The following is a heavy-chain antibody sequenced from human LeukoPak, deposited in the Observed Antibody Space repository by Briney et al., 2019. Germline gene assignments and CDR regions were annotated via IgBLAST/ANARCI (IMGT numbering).Heavy chain of an antibody. J-gene: IGHJ4*02. Sequence: GGSLRLSCAASGFTFSSYSMNWVRQAPGKGLEWVSSISSSSSYIYYADSVKGRFTISRDNAKNSLYLQMNSLRAEDTAVYYCARDLRGLRDYYGSGDLDYFDYWGQGTLVTVSS. CDR2: ISSSSSYI. CDR1: GFTFSSYS. V-gene: IGHV3-21*01. CDR3: ARDLRGLRDYYGSGDLDYFDY. D-gene: IGHD3-10*01.